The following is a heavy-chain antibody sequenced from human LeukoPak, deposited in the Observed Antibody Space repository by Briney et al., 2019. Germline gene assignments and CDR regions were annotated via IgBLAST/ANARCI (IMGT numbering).Heavy chain of an antibody. CDR1: GGSISGSSYY. J-gene: IGHJ5*02. V-gene: IGHV4-39*01. CDR2: IYYSGST. D-gene: IGHD6-19*01. Sequence: PSETLSLTCTVSGGSISGSSYYWGWIRQPPGKGLEWIGSIYYSGSTYYNPSLKSRVTISVDTSKNQFSLKLSSVTAADTAVYYCARQIIGWNNWFDPWGQGTLVTVSS. CDR3: ARQIIGWNNWFDP.